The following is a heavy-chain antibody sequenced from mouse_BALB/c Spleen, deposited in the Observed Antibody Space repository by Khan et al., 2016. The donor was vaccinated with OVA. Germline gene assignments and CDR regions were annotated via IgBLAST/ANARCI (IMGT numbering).Heavy chain of an antibody. CDR1: GDSITSGF. CDR3: ARSYGRWAMDY. V-gene: IGHV3-8*02. J-gene: IGHJ4*01. Sequence: VQLKESGPSLVKPSQTLSLSCSVTGDSITSGFWNWIRKFPGNKFEYLGYITYSGNIYYNPSLKSRIFITRETSKSQYYLQLNSVTTEDTATYYCARSYGRWAMDYWGQGTSVTVSS. CDR2: ITYSGNI. D-gene: IGHD1-1*01.